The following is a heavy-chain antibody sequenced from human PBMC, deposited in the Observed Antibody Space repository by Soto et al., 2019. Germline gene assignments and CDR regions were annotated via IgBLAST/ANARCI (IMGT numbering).Heavy chain of an antibody. J-gene: IGHJ4*02. CDR2: MNPNSGNT. D-gene: IGHD3-3*01. CDR3: ASFRNDFWSGYYTFDY. Sequence: ASVKVSCKASGYTFTSYDINWVRQATGQGLEWTGWMNPNSGNTGYAQKFQGRVTMTRNTSISTAYMELSSLRSEDTAVYYCASFRNDFWSGYYTFDYWGQGTLVTVSS. CDR1: GYTFTSYD. V-gene: IGHV1-8*01.